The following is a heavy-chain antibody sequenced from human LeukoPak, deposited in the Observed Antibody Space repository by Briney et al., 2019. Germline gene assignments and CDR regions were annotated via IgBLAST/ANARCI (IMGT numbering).Heavy chain of an antibody. Sequence: SSPTLSKPTPILTLTCTISEFSLSTHRVGVSWIRQPPGKALERLGLIYWDNDQRLSPSLKNRVTITKHTSKIQVAVTMTNMDPVDTATYYCARSLWSHLYFDYWGQGTVVTVSS. CDR3: ARSLWSHLYFDY. CDR1: EFSLSTHRVG. V-gene: IGHV2-5*02. CDR2: IYWDNDQ. J-gene: IGHJ4*02. D-gene: IGHD3-10*01.